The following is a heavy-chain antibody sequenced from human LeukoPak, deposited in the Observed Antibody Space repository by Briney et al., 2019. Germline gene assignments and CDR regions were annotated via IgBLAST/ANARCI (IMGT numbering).Heavy chain of an antibody. CDR2: INPNSGGT. J-gene: IGHJ4*02. D-gene: IGHD5-12*01. Sequence: ASVKVSCKASGYTFTGYYMHWVRQAPGQGLEWMGWINPNSGGTNYAQKSQGRVTMTRDTSISTAYMELSRLRSDDTAVYYCAREVATIIVAAAGGIDYWGQGTLVTVSS. V-gene: IGHV1-2*02. CDR1: GYTFTGYY. CDR3: AREVATIIVAAAGGIDY.